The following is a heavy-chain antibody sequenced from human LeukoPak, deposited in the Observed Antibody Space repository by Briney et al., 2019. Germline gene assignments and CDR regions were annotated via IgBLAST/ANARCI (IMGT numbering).Heavy chain of an antibody. Sequence: GGSLRLSCAASGFTFSSYSMNWVRQAPGKGLEWVSSISSSSSYIYYADSVKGRFTISRDNSKNTLYLQMNSLRAEDTAVYYCARALHFEGFGPFDYWGQGTLVTVSS. D-gene: IGHD3-16*01. V-gene: IGHV3-21*01. CDR1: GFTFSSYS. J-gene: IGHJ4*02. CDR2: ISSSSSYI. CDR3: ARALHFEGFGPFDY.